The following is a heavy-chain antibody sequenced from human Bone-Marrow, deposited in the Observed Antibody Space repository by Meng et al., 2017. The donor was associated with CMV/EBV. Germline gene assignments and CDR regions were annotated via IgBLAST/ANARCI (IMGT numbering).Heavy chain of an antibody. CDR1: GFTFSSYG. D-gene: IGHD6-6*01. Sequence: GESLKISCAASGFTFSSYGMHWVRQAPGKGLEWVAVIWYDGSNKYYADSVKGRFTISRDNSKNTLYLQMNSLRAEDTAVYYCATHSGAARRRAWFDPWGQGTLVTVSS. CDR3: ATHSGAARRRAWFDP. J-gene: IGHJ5*02. CDR2: IWYDGSNK. V-gene: IGHV3-33*01.